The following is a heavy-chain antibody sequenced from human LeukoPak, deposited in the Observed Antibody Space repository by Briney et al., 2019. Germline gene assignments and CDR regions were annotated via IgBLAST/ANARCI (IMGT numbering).Heavy chain of an antibody. Sequence: GGSLRLSCAASGFTFSSYGMHWVRQAPGKGLEWVSAISGSGGSTYYADSVKGRFTISRDNSKNTLYLQMNSLRAEDTAVYYCAKAGRWLPSFDYWGQGTLVTVSS. CDR2: ISGSGGST. D-gene: IGHD5-24*01. CDR1: GFTFSSYG. CDR3: AKAGRWLPSFDY. V-gene: IGHV3-23*01. J-gene: IGHJ4*02.